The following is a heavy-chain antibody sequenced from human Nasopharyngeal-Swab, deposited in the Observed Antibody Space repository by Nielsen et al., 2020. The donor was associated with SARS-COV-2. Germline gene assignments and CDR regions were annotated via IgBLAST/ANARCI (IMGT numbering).Heavy chain of an antibody. V-gene: IGHV3-23*01. J-gene: IGHJ4*02. CDR2: ISGSCGST. Sequence: GSLRLSFSASGFPLRSYAISLVRQAPGKGLEWVSAISGSCGSTYYADSVKGRFTISRDNSKNTLYLQMNSLRAEDTAVYYCAKPKRNVLRFLEWLLHFDYWGQGTLVTVSS. CDR3: AKPKRNVLRFLEWLLHFDY. D-gene: IGHD3-3*01. CDR1: GFPLRSYA.